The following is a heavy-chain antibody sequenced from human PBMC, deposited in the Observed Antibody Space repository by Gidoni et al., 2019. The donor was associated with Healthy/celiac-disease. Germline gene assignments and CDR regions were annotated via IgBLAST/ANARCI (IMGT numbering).Heavy chain of an antibody. J-gene: IGHJ3*02. CDR1: GFTFSRSS. V-gene: IGHV3-21*01. CDR3: ARTNYYDSSGYYSPDAFDI. Sequence: EVQLVESGGGLVKPGGSLRLSCAASGFTFSRSSMNWVRQAPGKGLEWVSSISSSSSYIDYADSVKGRFTISRDNAKNSLYLQMNSLRAEDTAVYYCARTNYYDSSGYYSPDAFDIWGQGTMVTVSS. D-gene: IGHD3-22*01. CDR2: ISSSSSYI.